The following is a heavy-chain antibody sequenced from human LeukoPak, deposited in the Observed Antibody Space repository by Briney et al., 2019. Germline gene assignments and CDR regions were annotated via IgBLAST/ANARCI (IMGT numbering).Heavy chain of an antibody. Sequence: SETLSLTCTVSGGSISGSSYYWGWIRQPPGKGLEWIGSIYYSGSTYYNPSLKSRVTISVDTSKNQLSLKLSSVTAADTAVYYCLKISDYYYYMDVWGKGTTVTVSS. CDR1: GGSISGSSYY. J-gene: IGHJ6*03. CDR2: IYYSGST. V-gene: IGHV4-39*07. CDR3: LKISDYYYYMDV.